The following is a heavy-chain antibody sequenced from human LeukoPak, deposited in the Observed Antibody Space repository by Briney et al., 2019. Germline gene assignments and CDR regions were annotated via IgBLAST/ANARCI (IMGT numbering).Heavy chain of an antibody. D-gene: IGHD5-12*01. CDR2: ISSSSSYI. CDR1: GFTFSSYS. J-gene: IGHJ4*02. Sequence: PGGSLRLSCAASGFTFSSYSMNWVRQAPGKGLEWVSSISSSSSYIYYADSVKGRFTISRDNAKNSLYLQMNSLRAEDTAVYYCARDRIVATIPRLGYFDYWGQGTLVTASS. V-gene: IGHV3-21*01. CDR3: ARDRIVATIPRLGYFDY.